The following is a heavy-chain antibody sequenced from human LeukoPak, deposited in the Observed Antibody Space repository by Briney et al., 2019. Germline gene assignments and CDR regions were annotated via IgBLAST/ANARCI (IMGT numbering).Heavy chain of an antibody. D-gene: IGHD2-15*01. V-gene: IGHV4-59*01. CDR2: IYYSGST. J-gene: IGHJ6*02. Sequence: SETLSLTCTVSGDSISSYYWSWIRQPPGKGLEWIGYIYYSGSTNYNPSLKSRVTISVDTSKNQFSLKLSSVTAADTAVYYCARLGYCSGGSCYSMDVWGQGTTVTVSS. CDR3: ARLGYCSGGSCYSMDV. CDR1: GDSISSYY.